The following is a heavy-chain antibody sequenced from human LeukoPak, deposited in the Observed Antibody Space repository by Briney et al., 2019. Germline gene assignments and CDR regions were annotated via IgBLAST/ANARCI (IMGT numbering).Heavy chain of an antibody. V-gene: IGHV1-69*05. CDR2: IIPIFGTA. CDR3: ASEVAAAGLDY. J-gene: IGHJ4*02. Sequence: ASVKVSCKASGGTFISYAVSGVRQAPGQGLEWMGGIIPIFGTANYAQKFQGRVTITTDESTSTAYMELSSLRSEDTAVYYCASEVAAAGLDYWGQGTLVTVSS. D-gene: IGHD6-13*01. CDR1: GGTFISYA.